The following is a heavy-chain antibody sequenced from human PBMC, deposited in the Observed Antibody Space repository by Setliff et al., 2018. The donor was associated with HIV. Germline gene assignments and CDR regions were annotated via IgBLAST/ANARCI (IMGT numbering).Heavy chain of an antibody. J-gene: IGHJ6*02. D-gene: IGHD2-2*01. Sequence: EASVKVSCKASGNTFTSGHMHWVRQAPGQGLEWMGMINPTGRRTTYAQKFQGRVTMTRDTSTSTVYMELSSLRSEDTAVYYCARTSLSGCYEYSYYGMDVWGQGTTVTVSS. CDR3: ARTSLSGCYEYSYYGMDV. CDR1: GNTFTSGH. CDR2: INPTGRRT. V-gene: IGHV1-46*01.